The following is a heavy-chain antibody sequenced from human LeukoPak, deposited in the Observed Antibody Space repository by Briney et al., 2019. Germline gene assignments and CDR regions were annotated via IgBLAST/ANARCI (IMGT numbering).Heavy chain of an antibody. CDR3: ARVAVDYGDYLRPYYFDY. Sequence: SQTLSLTCTVSGGSISSGGYYWSWIRQHPGKGLEWTGYIYYSGSTYYNPSLKSRVTISVDTSKNQFSLKLSSVTAADTAVYYCARVAVDYGDYLRPYYFDYWGQGTLVTVSS. D-gene: IGHD4-17*01. CDR2: IYYSGST. J-gene: IGHJ4*02. V-gene: IGHV4-31*03. CDR1: GGSISSGGYY.